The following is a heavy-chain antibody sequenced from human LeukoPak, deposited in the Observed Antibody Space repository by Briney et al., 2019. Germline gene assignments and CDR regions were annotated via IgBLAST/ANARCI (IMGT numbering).Heavy chain of an antibody. D-gene: IGHD1-26*01. V-gene: IGHV4-34*01. J-gene: IGHJ6*03. CDR1: GGSFSGYY. Sequence: SETLSLTCAVYGGSFSGYYWSWIRQPPGKGLEWIGEINHSGSTNYNPSLKSRVTISVDTSKNQFSLKLSSVTAADPAVYYCARGRGRAGASYYYYMDVWGKGTTVTVSS. CDR2: INHSGST. CDR3: ARGRGRAGASYYYYMDV.